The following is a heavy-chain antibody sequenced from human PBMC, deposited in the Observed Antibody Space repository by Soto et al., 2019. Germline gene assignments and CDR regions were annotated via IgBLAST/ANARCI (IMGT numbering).Heavy chain of an antibody. CDR1: GGSISSGGYS. CDR2: IYHSGST. Sequence: SETLSLTCAVSGGSISSGGYSWSWIRQPPGKGLEWIGYIYHSGSTYYNPSLKSRVTISVDRSKNQFSLKLSSVTAADTAVYYCARRDYDSSGYQNNWFEPWGQGTLVTVSS. J-gene: IGHJ5*02. V-gene: IGHV4-30-2*01. CDR3: ARRDYDSSGYQNNWFEP. D-gene: IGHD3-22*01.